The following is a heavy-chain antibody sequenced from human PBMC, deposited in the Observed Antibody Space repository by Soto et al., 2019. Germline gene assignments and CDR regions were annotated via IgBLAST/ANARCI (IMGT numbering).Heavy chain of an antibody. V-gene: IGHV3-15*07. CDR2: IKRKTDGGTT. D-gene: IGHD3-16*01. Sequence: EVQLVESGGGLVEPGGSLRLSCAASGFIFSNGWMNWVRQAPGKGLEWVGRIKRKTDGGTTDYAAPVKGRFTISRDDSKNTLYLQMNSLETEDTAVYYCTTRGLLYASCGMDVWGQGTTVTVSS. J-gene: IGHJ6*02. CDR1: GFIFSNGW. CDR3: TTRGLLYASCGMDV.